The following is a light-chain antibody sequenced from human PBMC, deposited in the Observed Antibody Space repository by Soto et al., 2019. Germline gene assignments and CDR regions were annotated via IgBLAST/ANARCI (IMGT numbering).Light chain of an antibody. Sequence: QSVLTQSPSASASLGASVKLTCTLSSGHSNFAIAWHQQQPEKGPRYLMKLNIDGSHSKGDGIPDRFSGSSSGAERYLTISSRQSEDEADYYCQTWGTGIVVFGGGTKVTVL. CDR1: SGHSNFA. J-gene: IGLJ2*01. CDR3: QTWGTGIVV. CDR2: LNIDGSH. V-gene: IGLV4-69*01.